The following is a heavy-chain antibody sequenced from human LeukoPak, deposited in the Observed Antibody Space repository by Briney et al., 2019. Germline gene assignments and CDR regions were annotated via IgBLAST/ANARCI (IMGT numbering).Heavy chain of an antibody. V-gene: IGHV4-61*09. J-gene: IGHJ5*02. CDR1: GGSLSSGGYY. D-gene: IGHD3-10*01. Sequence: SETLSLTRAVSGGSLSSGGYYWSWIRQPAGKGLEWIGHIYTTGRTNYNPSLKSLLTISLDTSNNHFSLKLSSVTAADTAVYYCARGAYFYGSGINWFDPWGQGTLITVSS. CDR3: ARGAYFYGSGINWFDP. CDR2: IYTTGRT.